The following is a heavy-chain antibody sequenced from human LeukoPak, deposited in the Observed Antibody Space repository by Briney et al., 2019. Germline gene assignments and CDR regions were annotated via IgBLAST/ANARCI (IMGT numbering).Heavy chain of an antibody. CDR1: GFTFSSYA. V-gene: IGHV3-23*01. D-gene: IGHD5-12*01. CDR3: AKDVTRYSGYDLVFDY. Sequence: GGSLRLFCPASGFTFSSYAMSWVRQAPGKGLEWVSAISGSGGSTYYVDSVKGRFTISRDNSKNTLYLQMNSLRSEHPAVYYCAKDVTRYSGYDLVFDYWGQGTLVTVSS. CDR2: ISGSGGST. J-gene: IGHJ4*02.